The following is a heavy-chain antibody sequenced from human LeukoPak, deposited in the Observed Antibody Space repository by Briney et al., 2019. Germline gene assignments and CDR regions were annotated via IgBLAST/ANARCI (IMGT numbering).Heavy chain of an antibody. CDR3: AELGITMIGGV. CDR2: ITSSSSII. V-gene: IGHV3-48*01. J-gene: IGHJ6*04. Sequence: PGGSLRLSCAASGFTFNNYNMNWVRQAPGKGLEWVSYITSSSSIIYYADSVKGRFTISRDNAQNSLFLQMNSLRAEDTAVYYCAELGITMIGGVWGKGTTVTISS. D-gene: IGHD3-10*02. CDR1: GFTFNNYN.